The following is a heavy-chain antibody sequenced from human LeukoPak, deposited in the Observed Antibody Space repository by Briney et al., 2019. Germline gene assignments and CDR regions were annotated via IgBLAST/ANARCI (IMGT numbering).Heavy chain of an antibody. CDR3: ARAPRFLEWLGWFDP. D-gene: IGHD3-3*01. Sequence: SETLSLTCAVYGGSFSGYYWSWIRQPPGKGLEWIGEINHSGSTNYNPSLKSRVTISVDTSKNQFSLKLSSVTAADTAVYYCARAPRFLEWLGWFDPWGQGTLVTVSS. CDR2: INHSGST. J-gene: IGHJ5*02. CDR1: GGSFSGYY. V-gene: IGHV4-34*01.